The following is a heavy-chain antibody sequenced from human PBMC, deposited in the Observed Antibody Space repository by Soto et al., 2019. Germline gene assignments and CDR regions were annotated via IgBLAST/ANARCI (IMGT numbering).Heavy chain of an antibody. CDR3: VRPLPSGQNYGMDV. V-gene: IGHV3-53*01. D-gene: IGHD3-10*01. J-gene: IGHJ6*02. CDR1: GLPVSTNY. CDR2: IYNDGKT. Sequence: GSLRLSCAASGLPVSTNYMSWVRQAPGKGLEWVSVIYNDGKTYYADSVKGRFTISRDASKNTLHLQMDSLRDEDTAVYYCVRPLPSGQNYGMDVWGQGTTVTVSS.